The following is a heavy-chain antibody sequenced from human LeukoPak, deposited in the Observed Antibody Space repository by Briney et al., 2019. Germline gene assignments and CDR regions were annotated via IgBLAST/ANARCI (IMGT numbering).Heavy chain of an antibody. CDR1: GFTFSSYE. CDR2: ISSSGRTF. D-gene: IGHD3-22*01. J-gene: IGHJ4*02. Sequence: GGSLRLSCAASGFTFSSYEMNWVRQAPGKGLEWLSYISSSGRTFYYADSVKGRFTISRDNAKNSLYLQMNSLRAEDTAVYYCARDLRSSVVSRFDYWGQGTLVTVSS. V-gene: IGHV3-48*03. CDR3: ARDLRSSVVSRFDY.